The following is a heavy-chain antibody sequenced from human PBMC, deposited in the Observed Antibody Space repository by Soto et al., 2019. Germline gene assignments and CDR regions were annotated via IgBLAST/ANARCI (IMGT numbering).Heavy chain of an antibody. Sequence: SVKVSCKASGGTFSSYAISWVRQAPGQGLEWMGGIIPIFGTANYAQKFQGRVTITADESTSTAYMELSSLRSEDTAVYYCARDPRRDGYNYVSYWGQGTLVTVSS. D-gene: IGHD5-12*01. V-gene: IGHV1-69*13. J-gene: IGHJ4*02. CDR3: ARDPRRDGYNYVSY. CDR1: GGTFSSYA. CDR2: IIPIFGTA.